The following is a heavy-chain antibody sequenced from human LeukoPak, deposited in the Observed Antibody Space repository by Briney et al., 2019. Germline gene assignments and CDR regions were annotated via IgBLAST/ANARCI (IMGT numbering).Heavy chain of an antibody. V-gene: IGHV4-59*01. CDR2: IYYSGST. J-gene: IGHJ4*02. CDR3: ARGFGYTNTLSNFDY. Sequence: SSETLSLTCTVSGGSISSYYWSWIRQPPGKGLEWIGYIYYSGSTNYNPSLKSRVTISVDTSKKQFSLKLSSVTAADTAVFYCARGFGYTNTLSNFDYWGQGTLVTVSS. D-gene: IGHD5-24*01. CDR1: GGSISSYY.